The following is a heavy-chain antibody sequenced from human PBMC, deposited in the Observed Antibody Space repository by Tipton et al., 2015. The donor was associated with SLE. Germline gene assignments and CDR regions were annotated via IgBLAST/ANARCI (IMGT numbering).Heavy chain of an antibody. CDR3: ARAVEVSGGWELHDY. V-gene: IGHV4-59*01. J-gene: IGHJ4*02. Sequence: TLSLTCTVSGVSISPYYWNWMRQPPGKGLEWIGSIYYSGSTYYNPSLKSRVTISVDTSKNQFSLKVSSVTAADTAVYYCARAVEVSGGWELHDYWGQGTLVTVSS. D-gene: IGHD1-26*01. CDR2: IYYSGST. CDR1: GVSISPYY.